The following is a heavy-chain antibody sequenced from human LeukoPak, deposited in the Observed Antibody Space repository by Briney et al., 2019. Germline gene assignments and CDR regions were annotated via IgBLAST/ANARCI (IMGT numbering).Heavy chain of an antibody. D-gene: IGHD3-9*01. CDR1: GFTFSSYW. J-gene: IGHJ4*02. Sequence: GGSLRLSCAASGFTFSSYWMHWVRQAPGKGLVWVSRINSDGSSTSYADSVKGRFTIYRDNAKNTLYLQMNSLRAEDTAVYYCARVKGSYYDIDWGQGTLVTVSS. CDR3: ARVKGSYYDID. V-gene: IGHV3-74*01. CDR2: INSDGSST.